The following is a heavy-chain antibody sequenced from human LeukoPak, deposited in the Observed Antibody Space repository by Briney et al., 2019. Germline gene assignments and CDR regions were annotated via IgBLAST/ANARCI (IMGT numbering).Heavy chain of an antibody. D-gene: IGHD1-1*01. CDR3: AREGTTAHYYYYYMDV. CDR2: ISYDGSNK. V-gene: IGHV3-30*01. CDR1: GFTFSSYA. Sequence: PGGSLRLSCAASGFTFSSYAMHWVRQAPGKGLEWVAVISYDGSNKYYADSVKGRFTISRDNSKNTLYLQMNSLRAEDTAVYYCAREGTTAHYYYYYMDVWGKGTTVTVSS. J-gene: IGHJ6*03.